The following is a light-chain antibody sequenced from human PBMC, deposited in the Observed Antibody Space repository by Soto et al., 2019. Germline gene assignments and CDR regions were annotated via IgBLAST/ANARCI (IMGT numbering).Light chain of an antibody. CDR2: GAP. J-gene: IGKJ2*01. CDR3: LQYASSANT. V-gene: IGKV3-20*01. Sequence: EIVLTQSAGILSFSPGDRATLSCRASQFVSHNFLAWYQQRPGQAPRLLIYGAPIRAPGIPDRFSGSGSGTQFIRLVSRLEAADFAVYYCLQYASSANTFGPGTKLAI. CDR1: QFVSHNF.